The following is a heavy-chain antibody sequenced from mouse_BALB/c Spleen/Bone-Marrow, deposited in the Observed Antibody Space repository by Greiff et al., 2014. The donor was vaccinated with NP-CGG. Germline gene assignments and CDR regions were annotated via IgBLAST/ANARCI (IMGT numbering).Heavy chain of an antibody. CDR3: TRWAARAFAY. J-gene: IGHJ3*01. D-gene: IGHD3-1*01. CDR2: IYPGSGST. Sequence: LQQSGSELVRPGASVKLSCKASGYTFTSYWMHWVEQRPGQGLEWIGNIYPGSGSTNYDEKFKSKATLTVDTSSSTAYMQLSSLTSEDSAVYYCTRWAARAFAYWGQGTLVTVSA. CDR1: GYTFTSYW. V-gene: IGHV1S22*01.